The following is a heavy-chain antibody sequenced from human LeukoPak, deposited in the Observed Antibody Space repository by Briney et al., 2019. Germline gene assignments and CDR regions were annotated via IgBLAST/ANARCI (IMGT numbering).Heavy chain of an antibody. J-gene: IGHJ4*02. CDR3: AKDRAQWLVFLSTFDY. Sequence: GGSLRLSCAASGFTFSSYAMSWVRQAPRKGLEWVSAISGSGGSTYYADSVKGRFTISRDNSKNTLYLQMHSLRAEDTAVYYCAKDRAQWLVFLSTFDYWGQGTLVTVSS. D-gene: IGHD6-19*01. CDR1: GFTFSSYA. V-gene: IGHV3-23*01. CDR2: ISGSGGST.